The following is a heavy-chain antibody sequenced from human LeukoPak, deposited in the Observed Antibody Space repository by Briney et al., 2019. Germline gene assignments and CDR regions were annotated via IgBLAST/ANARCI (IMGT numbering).Heavy chain of an antibody. CDR3: ASSWTTGTDY. J-gene: IGHJ4*02. CDR2: INHSGST. V-gene: IGHV4-34*01. CDR1: GGSFSGYY. Sequence: SETLSLTCAVYGGSFSGYYWSWIRQPPGKGLEWIGEINHSGSTNYNPSLKSRATISVDTSKNQFSLKLSSVTAADTAVYYCASSWTTGTDYWGQGTLVTVSS. D-gene: IGHD1-1*01.